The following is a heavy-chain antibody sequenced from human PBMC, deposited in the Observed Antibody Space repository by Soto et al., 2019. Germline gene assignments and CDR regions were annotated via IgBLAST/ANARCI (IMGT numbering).Heavy chain of an antibody. CDR2: ISAYNGNT. Sequence: ASVKVSCKASGYTFTSYGISWVRQAPGQGLEWMGWISAYNGNTNYAQKLQGRVTMTTDTSTSTAYMELRSLRSDDTAVYYCARLGYCSGGSCFNWFDPWGQGTLVTSPQ. CDR1: GYTFTSYG. V-gene: IGHV1-18*01. CDR3: ARLGYCSGGSCFNWFDP. D-gene: IGHD2-15*01. J-gene: IGHJ5*02.